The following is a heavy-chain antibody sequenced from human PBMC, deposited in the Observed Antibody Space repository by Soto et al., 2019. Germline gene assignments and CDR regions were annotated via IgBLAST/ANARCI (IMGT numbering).Heavy chain of an antibody. Sequence: HPGGSLRLSCTASGFTFGNYAINWVRQAPGKGLEGVGLIRNQTYSGATEYAASMKGRFTISRDDSKHSAYLQMNSLKTEYSAVYYCTRAESPNIAYFFDYWGQGTLVTVSS. J-gene: IGHJ4*02. V-gene: IGHV3-49*04. CDR3: TRAESPNIAYFFDY. CDR1: GFTFGNYA. CDR2: IRNQTYSGAT.